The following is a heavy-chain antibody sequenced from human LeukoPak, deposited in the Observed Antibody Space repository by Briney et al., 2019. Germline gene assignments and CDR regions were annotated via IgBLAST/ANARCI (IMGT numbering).Heavy chain of an antibody. CDR1: GGSISSYC. CDR3: ASVRAAAGYFDY. CDR2: IYYSGST. Sequence: KPSETLSLTCTVSGGSISSYCWGWIRQPPGKGLEWIGYIYYSGSTNYNPSLKSRVTISVDTSKNQFSLKLSSVTAADTAVYYCASVRAAAGYFDYWGQGPLVTVSS. D-gene: IGHD6-13*01. J-gene: IGHJ4*02. V-gene: IGHV4-59*12.